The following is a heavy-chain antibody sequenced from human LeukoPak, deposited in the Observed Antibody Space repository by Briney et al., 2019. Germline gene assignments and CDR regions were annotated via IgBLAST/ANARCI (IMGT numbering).Heavy chain of an antibody. V-gene: IGHV6-1*01. J-gene: IGHJ6*03. CDR1: GDSVSSNSAA. CDR3: ARELWFGDIYYYYYMDV. Sequence: SQTLSLTCAISGDSVSSNSAAWNWIRQSPSRGLEWLGRTYYRSKWYNDYAVSVKSRITINPDTSKNQFSLQLNSVTPEDTAVYYCARELWFGDIYYYYYMDVWGKGTTVTISS. CDR2: TYYRSKWYN. D-gene: IGHD3-10*01.